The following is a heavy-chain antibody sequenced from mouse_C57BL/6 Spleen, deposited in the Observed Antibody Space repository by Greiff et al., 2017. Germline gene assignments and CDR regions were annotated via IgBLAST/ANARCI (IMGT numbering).Heavy chain of an antibody. J-gene: IGHJ1*03. D-gene: IGHD1-1*01. CDR1: GFSLTSYA. Sequence: QVQLQQSGPGLVAPSQSLSITCTVSGFSLTSYAISWVRQPPGKGLEWLGVIWTGGGTNYNSALKSRLSISKDNSKSQVFLKMNSLQTDDTARYYCARNLYGSREDWYFDVWGTGTTVTVSS. CDR2: IWTGGGT. V-gene: IGHV2-9-1*01. CDR3: ARNLYGSREDWYFDV.